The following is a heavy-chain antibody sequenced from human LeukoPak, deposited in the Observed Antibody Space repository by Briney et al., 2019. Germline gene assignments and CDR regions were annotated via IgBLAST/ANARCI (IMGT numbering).Heavy chain of an antibody. CDR3: ARAPHSSGWYRDAFDI. J-gene: IGHJ3*02. CDR2: IYYSGST. D-gene: IGHD6-19*01. V-gene: IGHV4-31*03. CDR1: GGSISSGGYY. Sequence: SSQTLSLTCTVPGGSISSGGYYWSWIRQHPGKGLEWIGYIYYSGSTYYNPSLKSRVTISVDTSKNQFSLKLSSVTAADTAVYYCARAPHSSGWYRDAFDIWGQGTMVTVSS.